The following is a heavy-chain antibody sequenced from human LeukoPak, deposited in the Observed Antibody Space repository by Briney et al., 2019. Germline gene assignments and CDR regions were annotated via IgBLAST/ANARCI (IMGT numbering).Heavy chain of an antibody. CDR1: GGSITSYY. V-gene: IGHV4-59*01. CDR3: ARTARFLGEFDS. Sequence: SETLSLTCTVSGGSITSYYWSWIRQPPGKGLEWIGYIYYSGSTNYTPSLKSRVTISVGTSKNQFSLKLNSVTAADTAVYYCARTARFLGEFDSWGQGTLVTVSS. J-gene: IGHJ4*02. D-gene: IGHD3-10*01. CDR2: IYYSGST.